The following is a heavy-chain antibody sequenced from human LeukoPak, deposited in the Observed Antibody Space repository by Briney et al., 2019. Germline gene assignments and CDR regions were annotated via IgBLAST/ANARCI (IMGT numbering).Heavy chain of an antibody. CDR1: GFTVNNKY. CDR3: ARGLFLSGYLDAFDI. CDR2: IYNDGRT. D-gene: IGHD3-22*01. Sequence: PGGSLRLSCAGSGFTVNNKYMTWVRQAPGKGLEWVSLIYNDGRTYYADSVKGRCTISRDNLKNVLYLQMNSLKVEDTALYYCARGLFLSGYLDAFDIWGQGTVVTVSS. V-gene: IGHV3-53*01. J-gene: IGHJ3*02.